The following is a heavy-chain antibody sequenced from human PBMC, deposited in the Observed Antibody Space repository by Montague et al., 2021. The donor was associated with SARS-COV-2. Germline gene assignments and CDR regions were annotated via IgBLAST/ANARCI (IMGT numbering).Heavy chain of an antibody. V-gene: IGHV4-39*01. CDR1: GGSISSPDYY. CDR3: ARQLPSYCSTNKCYPYYFDV. J-gene: IGHJ4*02. D-gene: IGHD2-2*01. CDR2: ISYAGRT. Sequence: SETLSLTCTVSGGSISSPDYYWGWIRQSPGKGWKWKGSISYAGRTNSNPSLRIRVSFSRDTPKNHFSLSLNSVTAADTAVYSGARQLPSYCSTNKCYPYYFDVWGQGALVTVSS.